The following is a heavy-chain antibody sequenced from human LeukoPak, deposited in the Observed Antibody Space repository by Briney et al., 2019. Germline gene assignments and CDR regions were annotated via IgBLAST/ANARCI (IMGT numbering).Heavy chain of an antibody. V-gene: IGHV3-72*01. CDR1: GYGISDQY. D-gene: IGHD1-26*01. CDR2: IGNKASSYTT. CDR3: VRGCSGASVYAFDI. Sequence: GGSLRLSCSASGYGISDQYMDWVRQAPGKGLEWVGRIGNKASSYTTEYAASVKGRFIISRDDSKSSLYLQMNGLETEDTAVYHCVRGCSGASVYAFDIWGQGTMVTVSS. J-gene: IGHJ3*02.